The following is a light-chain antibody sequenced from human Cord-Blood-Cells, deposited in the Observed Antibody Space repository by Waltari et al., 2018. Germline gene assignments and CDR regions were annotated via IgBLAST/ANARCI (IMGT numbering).Light chain of an antibody. CDR3: CSYAGSYTFG. Sequence: QSALTQPRSVSGSPGQSVTISCTGTSRDVGGYTYVSWYQQHPGKAPELMVYDVSKRPSGVPDRFSGSKSGNTASLTISGVQAEDEADYDCCSYAGSYTFGFGGGTKLTVL. J-gene: IGLJ3*02. CDR1: SRDVGGYTY. CDR2: DVS. V-gene: IGLV2-11*01.